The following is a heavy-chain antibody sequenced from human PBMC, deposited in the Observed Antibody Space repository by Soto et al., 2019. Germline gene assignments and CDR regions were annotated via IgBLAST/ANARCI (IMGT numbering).Heavy chain of an antibody. D-gene: IGHD4-17*01. CDR3: VTSAHSAAVTLYCFET. J-gene: IGHJ4*02. CDR2: ISDDGSKE. V-gene: IGHV3-30*03. Sequence: QVHLVESGGGVVQPGRSLRLSCAASGFNFNNYAMHWVRQAPGKGLEWVTLISDDGSKEYFADSVKGRFTVSRDNSKNTLIVQMNPLQTTDTAGYYGVTSAHSAAVTLYCFETWGQGTLVTVSS. CDR1: GFNFNNYA.